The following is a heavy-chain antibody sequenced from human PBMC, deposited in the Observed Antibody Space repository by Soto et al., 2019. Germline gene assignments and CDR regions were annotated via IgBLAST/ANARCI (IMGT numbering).Heavy chain of an antibody. CDR1: GFTFDDYA. J-gene: IGHJ4*02. CDR2: ISWNSGSI. Sequence: GGSLRLSCAASGFTFDDYAMHWVRQAPGKGLEWVSGISWNSGSIGYADSVKGRFTISRDNAKNSLYLQMNSLRAEDTALYYCAKSSNHIAVAGTDYWGQGTLVTVSS. CDR3: AKSSNHIAVAGTDY. D-gene: IGHD6-19*01. V-gene: IGHV3-9*01.